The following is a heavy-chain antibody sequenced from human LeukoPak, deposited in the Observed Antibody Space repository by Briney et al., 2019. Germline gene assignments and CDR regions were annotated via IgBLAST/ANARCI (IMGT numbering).Heavy chain of an antibody. Sequence: GGSLRLSCAASGSTFSSYAMQWVRQAPGKGLEWVAVISYDGSNKYYADSVKGRFTISRDNSKNTLYLQMNSLRAKDTAVYYCARARNDYGDYFDAFDIWGQGTMVTVSS. CDR3: ARARNDYGDYFDAFDI. CDR2: ISYDGSNK. V-gene: IGHV3-30-3*01. D-gene: IGHD4-17*01. J-gene: IGHJ3*02. CDR1: GSTFSSYA.